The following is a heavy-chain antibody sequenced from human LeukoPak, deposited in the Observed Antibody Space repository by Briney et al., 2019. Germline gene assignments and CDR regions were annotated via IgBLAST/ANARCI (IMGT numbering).Heavy chain of an antibody. J-gene: IGHJ4*02. CDR1: GFTFSSYG. Sequence: GGSLRLSCAASGFTFSSYGMSWVRQAPGKGLEWVSAISGSGGSTYYADSVKGRFTISRDNSKNTLYLQMNSLRAEDTAVYYCAQAGRGGVGARGLPYFDYWGQGTLVTVSS. V-gene: IGHV3-23*01. CDR2: ISGSGGST. CDR3: AQAGRGGVGARGLPYFDY. D-gene: IGHD1-26*01.